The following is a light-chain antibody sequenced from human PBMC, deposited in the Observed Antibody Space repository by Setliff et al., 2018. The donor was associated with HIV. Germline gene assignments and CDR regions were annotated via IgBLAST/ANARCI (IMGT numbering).Light chain of an antibody. CDR1: SSDVGDYSY. CDR3: CSHAGTSFV. J-gene: IGLJ1*01. V-gene: IGLV2-11*03. CDR2: DVD. Sequence: PPGQSVTISCTGSSSDVGDYSYVSWYQQHPGKAPKVIIYDVDKRPSGVPERFSASRSGTTASLTISGLQADDEADYYCCSHAGTSFVFGIGTKVTVL.